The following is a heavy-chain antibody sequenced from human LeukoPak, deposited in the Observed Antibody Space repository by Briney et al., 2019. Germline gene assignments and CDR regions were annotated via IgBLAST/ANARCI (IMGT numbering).Heavy chain of an antibody. D-gene: IGHD6-13*01. J-gene: IGHJ3*02. CDR1: GYTFTGYY. CDR3: ARDGIAAAVFQDAFDI. CDR2: INPNSGGT. V-gene: IGHV1-2*02. Sequence: GASVKLSCKAFGYTFTGYYMHWVRQAPGQGLEWMGWINPNSGGTNYAQKFQGRVTMTRDTSISTAYMELSRLRSDDTAVYYCARDGIAAAVFQDAFDIWGQGTMVTVSS.